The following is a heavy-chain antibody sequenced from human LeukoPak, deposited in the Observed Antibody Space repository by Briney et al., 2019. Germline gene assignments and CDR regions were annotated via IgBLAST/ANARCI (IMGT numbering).Heavy chain of an antibody. CDR2: IYYSGST. J-gene: IGHJ5*02. V-gene: IGHV4-39*02. CDR3: ARDRSGRFLEWTGSWFDP. D-gene: IGHD3-3*01. CDR1: GGSISSSSYY. Sequence: PSETLSLTCTVSGGSISSSSYYWGWIRRSPGKGLEWIGSIYYSGSTYNNPSLRSRITISVDTSKNHFSLKLTSVTAADTAVYYCARDRSGRFLEWTGSWFDPWGQGTLVTVSS.